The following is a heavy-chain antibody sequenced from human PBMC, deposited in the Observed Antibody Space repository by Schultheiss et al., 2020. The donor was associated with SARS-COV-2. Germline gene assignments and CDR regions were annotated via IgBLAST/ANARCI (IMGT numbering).Heavy chain of an antibody. CDR1: GFTFSDYY. Sequence: GGSLRLSCAASGFTFSDYYMSWVRQAPGKGLEWVSAISGSGGSTYYADSVKGRFTISRDNSKNTLYLQMNSLRAEDTAVYYCAKDLYWHIVVVTNMDVWGQGTTVTVSS. V-gene: IGHV3-23*01. CDR3: AKDLYWHIVVVTNMDV. J-gene: IGHJ6*02. D-gene: IGHD2-21*02. CDR2: ISGSGGST.